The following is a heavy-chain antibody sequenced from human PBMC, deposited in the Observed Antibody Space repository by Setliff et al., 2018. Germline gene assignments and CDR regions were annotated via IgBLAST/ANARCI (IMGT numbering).Heavy chain of an antibody. D-gene: IGHD3-10*01. J-gene: IGHJ6*03. V-gene: IGHV7-4-1*02. CDR2: INPNSGNP. CDR1: GYTFTTYA. CDR3: ARASRFGTSVYRGYYYMDV. Sequence: ASVKVSCKASGYTFTTYAISWMRQAPGQGLEWMGRINPNSGNPSYAQGFTGRFVFSLDPTVSTAYLQSSSLKAEDTAVYYCARASRFGTSVYRGYYYMDVWGKGTTVTVSS.